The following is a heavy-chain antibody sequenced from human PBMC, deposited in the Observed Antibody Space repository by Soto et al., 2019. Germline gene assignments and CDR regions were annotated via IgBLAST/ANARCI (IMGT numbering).Heavy chain of an antibody. CDR1: GCSISSYY. CDR3: ARVNAGFYKNHYYYYYYMDV. D-gene: IGHD1-1*01. V-gene: IGHV4-59*01. J-gene: IGHJ6*03. CDR2: IYYSGST. Sequence: ASETLSLTCTVSGCSISSYYWSWIRPPPGKGLEWIGYIYYSGSTNYNPSLKSRVTISVDTSKNQFSLKLSSVTAADTAVYYCARVNAGFYKNHYYYYYYMDVWGKGTTVTVSS.